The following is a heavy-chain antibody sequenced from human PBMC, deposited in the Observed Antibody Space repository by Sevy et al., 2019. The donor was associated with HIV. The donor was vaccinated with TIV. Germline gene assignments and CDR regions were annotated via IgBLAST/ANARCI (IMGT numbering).Heavy chain of an antibody. CDR1: GFIFNNAW. Sequence: GGSLRLSCAVSGFIFNNAWMNWVRQAPGTGLQWVGLIKSKIDGETTDYAAPVKGRFTISRDDSKNTLFLQMNSLKIEDTAVYYCATAPGYYDSAPFDYWGPGTLVTVSS. V-gene: IGHV3-15*01. J-gene: IGHJ4*02. CDR3: ATAPGYYDSAPFDY. D-gene: IGHD3-22*01. CDR2: IKSKIDGETT.